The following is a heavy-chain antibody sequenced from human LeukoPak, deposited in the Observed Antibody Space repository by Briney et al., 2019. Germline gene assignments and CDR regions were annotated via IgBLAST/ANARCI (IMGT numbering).Heavy chain of an antibody. V-gene: IGHV1-69*05. J-gene: IGHJ6*03. CDR3: ASGPLGIVATYYYMDV. Sequence: SVKVSCKASGGTFSSYAISWVRQAPGQGLEWMGGIIPIFGTANYAQKFQGRVTITTDESTSTAYMELSSLRSEDTAVYYCASGPLGIVATYYYMDVWGKGTTVTVSS. CDR1: GGTFSSYA. CDR2: IIPIFGTA. D-gene: IGHD5-12*01.